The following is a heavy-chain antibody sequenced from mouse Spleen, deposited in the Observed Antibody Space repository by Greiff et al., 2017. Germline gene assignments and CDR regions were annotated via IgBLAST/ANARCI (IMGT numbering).Heavy chain of an antibody. CDR2: INPNNGGT. D-gene: IGHD1-1*01. V-gene: IGHV1-18*01. J-gene: IGHJ1*03. CDR1: GYTFTDYN. Sequence: VQLQQSGPELVKPGASVKIPCKASGYTFTDYNMDWVKQSHGKSLEWIGDINPNNGGTIYNQKFKGKATLTVDKSSSTAYMELRSLTSEDTAVYYCAILGPITTVVATDWYFDVWGTGTTVTVSS. CDR3: AILGPITTVVATDWYFDV.